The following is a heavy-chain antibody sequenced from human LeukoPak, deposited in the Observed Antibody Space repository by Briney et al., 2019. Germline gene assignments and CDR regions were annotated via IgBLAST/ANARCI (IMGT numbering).Heavy chain of an antibody. V-gene: IGHV1-8*01. CDR1: GYTLTCYD. D-gene: IGHD5-18*01. Sequence: ASVKVSCEASGYTLTCYDINWVRQATGQGLEWMGWMNPNSGNTGYAQKFQGRVTMTRNTSISTAYMELSSLRSEDTAVYYCARVYSLPAGQYYYMDVWGKGTTVTVSS. CDR3: ARVYSLPAGQYYYMDV. CDR2: MNPNSGNT. J-gene: IGHJ6*03.